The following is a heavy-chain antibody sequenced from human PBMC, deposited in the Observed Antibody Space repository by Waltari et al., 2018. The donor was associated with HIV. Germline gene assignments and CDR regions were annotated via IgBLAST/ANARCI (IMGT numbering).Heavy chain of an antibody. V-gene: IGHV4-39*01. D-gene: IGHD1-1*01. CDR2: IDYSVNT. J-gene: IGHJ4*02. Sequence: QLQLQESGPGLVKPSETLSLTCTVSCDSIRSSSYHWGWIRQPPGKGLEWIGSIDYSVNTYYNPSLRSRVTISVDTSKNQFSLKLRSVTAADTAVYYCARQTTTGIIPGPSHYWGLGTLVTVSS. CDR1: CDSIRSSSYH. CDR3: ARQTTTGIIPGPSHY.